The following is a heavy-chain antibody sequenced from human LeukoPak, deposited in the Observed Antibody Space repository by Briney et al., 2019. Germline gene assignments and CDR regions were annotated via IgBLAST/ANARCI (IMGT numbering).Heavy chain of an antibody. V-gene: IGHV4-61*02. D-gene: IGHD3-22*01. J-gene: IGHJ4*02. Sequence: SETLSLTCTVSGGSISSGSYYWSWIRQPAGKGLEWIGRIYTSGSTNYNPSLKSRVTISVDTSKNQFSLKLSSVTAADTAVYYCARDPLYYYDSSGYSLLLDYWGQGTLVTVSS. CDR1: GGSISSGSYY. CDR2: IYTSGST. CDR3: ARDPLYYYDSSGYSLLLDY.